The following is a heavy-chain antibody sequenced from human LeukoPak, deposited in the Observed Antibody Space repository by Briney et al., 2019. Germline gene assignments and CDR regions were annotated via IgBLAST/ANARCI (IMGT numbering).Heavy chain of an antibody. CDR3: AREWGGYCSSTSCYSPDDAFDI. V-gene: IGHV3-23*01. CDR1: GFTFSSYA. D-gene: IGHD2-2*02. CDR2: ISGSGGST. Sequence: QPGGSLRLSCAASGFTFSSYAMSWVRQAPGKGLEWVSAISGSGGSTYYADSVKGRFTISRDNSKNTLYLQMNSLRAEDTAVYYCAREWGGYCSSTSCYSPDDAFDIWGQGTMVTVSS. J-gene: IGHJ3*02.